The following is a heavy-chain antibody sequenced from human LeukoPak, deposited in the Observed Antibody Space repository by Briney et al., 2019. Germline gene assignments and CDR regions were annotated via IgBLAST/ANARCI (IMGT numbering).Heavy chain of an antibody. CDR2: ISGSGGST. Sequence: GGSLRLSCAASGFTFSSYAMSWVRQAPGKGLEWVSAISGSGGSTYYADSVKSRFTISRDNSKNTLYLQMNSLRAEDTAVYYCAKDQGRTTDWYFDLWGRGTLVTVSS. V-gene: IGHV3-23*01. D-gene: IGHD4-11*01. CDR1: GFTFSSYA. CDR3: AKDQGRTTDWYFDL. J-gene: IGHJ2*01.